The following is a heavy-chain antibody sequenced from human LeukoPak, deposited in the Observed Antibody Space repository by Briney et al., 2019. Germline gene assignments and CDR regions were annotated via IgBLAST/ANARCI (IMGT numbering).Heavy chain of an antibody. CDR2: ISSNGGST. Sequence: GGSLRLSCSASGFTFSSYAMHWVRQAPGKGLEYVSTISSNGGSTYYADSVKGRFTISRDNSKNTLYLQMSSLRPEDTAVYYCVKDGGNSGYDYYHFDYWGQGTLVTVSS. V-gene: IGHV3-64D*09. D-gene: IGHD5-12*01. J-gene: IGHJ4*02. CDR1: GFTFSSYA. CDR3: VKDGGNSGYDYYHFDY.